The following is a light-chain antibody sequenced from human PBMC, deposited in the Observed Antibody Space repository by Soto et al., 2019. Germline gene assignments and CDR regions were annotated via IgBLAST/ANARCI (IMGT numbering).Light chain of an antibody. V-gene: IGKV1-8*01. CDR1: QSIYTD. Sequence: AIQMAQTPSSVSASTGDRVTISCRATQSIYTDLAWYQQKPGKPPNLLIYAASTLQSGVPSRFNVSGSGTDFTLTITALQSEDSATYFSHQNFNSPRTLGQGTQVEI. CDR2: AAS. J-gene: IGKJ1*01. CDR3: HQNFNSPRT.